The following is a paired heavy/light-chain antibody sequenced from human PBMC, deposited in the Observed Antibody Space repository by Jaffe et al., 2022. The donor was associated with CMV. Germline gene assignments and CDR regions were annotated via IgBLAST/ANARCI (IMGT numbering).Light chain of an antibody. CDR2: RAS. CDR1: QSISMW. V-gene: IGKV1-5*03. CDR3: QHYNDYWRS. J-gene: IGKJ1*01. Sequence: DIQMTQSPSTLSASVGDRVTITCRASQSISMWLAWYQQKPGKAPRLLIYRASSLERGVPSRFSGSGSGTEFTLTISSLQPDDFATYYCQHYNDYWRSFGQGTKVEIK.
Heavy chain of an antibody. CDR3: ARSDISASYHY. J-gene: IGHJ4*02. CDR2: IYYSGTT. D-gene: IGHD1-26*01. Sequence: QLQLQESGPGLLKPSETLSLKCTVSGDSISSSRFYWGWIRQPPGKGPQWIGNIYYSGTTFYNPSLESRVAISADTSKNQLSLTLRSVTAADTAMYFCARSDISASYHYWGQGTLVTVSS. V-gene: IGHV4-39*01. CDR1: GDSISSSRFY.